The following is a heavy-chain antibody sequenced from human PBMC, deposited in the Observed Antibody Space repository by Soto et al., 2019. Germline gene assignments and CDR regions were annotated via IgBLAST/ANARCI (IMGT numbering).Heavy chain of an antibody. CDR1: GGSVGSSSYY. Sequence: QLQLQESGPGLVKPSETLSLTCNVSGGSVGSSSYYWGWIRQAPGKGLEGIVSTYYSAGTYYNPSLKSRVTTSMDASKNQFSLTVTSVTAADTAIYYGARHASRGYSSSWYFEDWGQGTPVTVSS. V-gene: IGHV4-39*01. J-gene: IGHJ4*02. CDR3: ARHASRGYSSSWYFED. CDR2: TYYSAGT. D-gene: IGHD6-13*01.